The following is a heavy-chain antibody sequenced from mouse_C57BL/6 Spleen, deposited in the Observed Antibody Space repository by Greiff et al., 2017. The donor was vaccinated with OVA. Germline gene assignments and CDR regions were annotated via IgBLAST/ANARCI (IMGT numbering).Heavy chain of an antibody. CDR3: VRSPIGPNYLDY. CDR2: IRSKSNNYAT. Sequence: EVKLVESGGGLVQPKGSLKLSCAASGFSFNTYAMNWVRQAPGKGLEWVARIRSKSNNYATYYAVSVKDSFTTSRDESESMLYLQMNNLKAEDTAMYYCVRSPIGPNYLDYGGQGTTLTVSS. V-gene: IGHV10-1*01. J-gene: IGHJ2*01. CDR1: GFSFNTYA.